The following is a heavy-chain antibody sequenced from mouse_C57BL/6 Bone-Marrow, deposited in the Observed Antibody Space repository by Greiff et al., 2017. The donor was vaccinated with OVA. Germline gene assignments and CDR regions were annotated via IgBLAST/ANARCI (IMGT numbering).Heavy chain of an antibody. J-gene: IGHJ3*01. V-gene: IGHV1-55*01. CDR2: IYPGSGST. CDR1: GYTFTSYW. D-gene: IGHD2-5*01. CDR3: AIAPYDSNYPAWFAY. Sequence: QVQLQQPGAELVKPGASVKMSCKASGYTFTSYWITWVKQRPGQGLEWIGDIYPGSGSTNYNAKFKSKATLTVDTSSRTAYMQLSSLTSEDSAVYYSAIAPYDSNYPAWFAYWGQGTLVTVSA.